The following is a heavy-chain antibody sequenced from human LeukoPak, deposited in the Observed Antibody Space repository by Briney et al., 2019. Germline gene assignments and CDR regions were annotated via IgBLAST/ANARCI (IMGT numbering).Heavy chain of an antibody. CDR1: GFTFSDFV. Sequence: GGSLRLSCAAPGFTFSDFVMSWVRQAPGKGLEWVSAIRSDGLTTYYADSVKGRFTISRDNSKNTLYLQMSTLRVEDTAIYYCAKNSGSNSGRPENWGPGTLVTVSS. CDR2: IRSDGLTT. D-gene: IGHD1-26*01. CDR3: AKNSGSNSGRPEN. J-gene: IGHJ4*02. V-gene: IGHV3-23*01.